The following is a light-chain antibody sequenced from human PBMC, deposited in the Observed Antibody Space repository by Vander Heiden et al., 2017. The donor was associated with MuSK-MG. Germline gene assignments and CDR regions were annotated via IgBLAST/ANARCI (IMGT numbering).Light chain of an antibody. J-gene: IGLJ2*01. Sequence: QSVLTQPPPQSAAPGPKVATSCPRSGFNIGGNYVCWYQQSSRTAPRLLIYDNQKRPPGIPDRFSGSKSGTSVPLAIAGLQTEDEAHYYCATWDSSLSDVVFGGGTKLTVL. V-gene: IGLV1-51*01. CDR3: ATWDSSLSDVV. CDR1: GFNIGGNY. CDR2: DNQ.